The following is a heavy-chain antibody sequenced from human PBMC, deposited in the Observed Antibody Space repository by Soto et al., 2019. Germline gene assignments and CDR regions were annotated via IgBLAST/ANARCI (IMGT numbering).Heavy chain of an antibody. Sequence: PSETLSLTCAVYGGSFSGYYWSWIRQPPGKGLEWIGEINHSGSTNYNSSLKSRVTISVDTSNNQFSLKLTSVTAADTAVYYCARVLVMVVAASTFHYWGQGTLVSLSS. CDR2: INHSGST. CDR3: ARVLVMVVAASTFHY. D-gene: IGHD1-26*01. V-gene: IGHV4-34*01. CDR1: GGSFSGYY. J-gene: IGHJ4*02.